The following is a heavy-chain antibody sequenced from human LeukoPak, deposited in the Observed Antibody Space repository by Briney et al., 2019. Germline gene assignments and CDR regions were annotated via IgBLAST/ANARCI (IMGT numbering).Heavy chain of an antibody. V-gene: IGHV5-51*01. CDR3: VYSTAMVTHFDY. D-gene: IGHD5-18*01. CDR1: GYSFTSYW. CDR2: IYPGDPDT. Sequence: GESLKISCKGSGYSFTSYWIGWVRQMPGKGLGWMGIIYPGDPDTRYSPSFQGQVTISADKSISTAYLQWSSLKASDTAMYYCVYSTAMVTHFDYWGQGTLVTVSS. J-gene: IGHJ4*02.